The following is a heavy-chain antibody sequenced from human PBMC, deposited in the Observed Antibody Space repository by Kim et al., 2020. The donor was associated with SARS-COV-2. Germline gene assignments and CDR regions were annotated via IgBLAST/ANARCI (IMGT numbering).Heavy chain of an antibody. CDR1: GFSIHTYA. J-gene: IGHJ3*02. Sequence: GGSLRLSCAASGFSIHTYAMHWVRQAPGKGLEWVAGITYDGRNKYYADSVKGRFTISRDNWKNTLFLQMNSLRDEHTAVYYCARENSAFDIWGQGTMVIV. CDR3: ARENSAFDI. V-gene: IGHV3-30*04. CDR2: ITYDGRNK.